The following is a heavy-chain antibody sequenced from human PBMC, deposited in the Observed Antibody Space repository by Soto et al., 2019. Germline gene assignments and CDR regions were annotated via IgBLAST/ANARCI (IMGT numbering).Heavy chain of an antibody. V-gene: IGHV3-30*03. D-gene: IGHD3-22*01. CDR3: ATEYYYDSSGYYSIYYGMDV. CDR1: GFTFSSYG. Sequence: QVQLVESGGGVVQPGRSLRLSCAASGFTFSSYGMHWVRQAPGKGLEWVAVISYDGSNKYYADSVKCRFTISRDNSKNTKYLQMNSLRADDTAMYYSATEYYYDSSGYYSIYYGMDVWRQGTTVTVS. CDR2: ISYDGSNK. J-gene: IGHJ6*02.